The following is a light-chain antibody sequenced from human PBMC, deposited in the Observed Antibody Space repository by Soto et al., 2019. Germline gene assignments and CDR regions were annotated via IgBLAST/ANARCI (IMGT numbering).Light chain of an antibody. Sequence: DIQMTQSPSSLSASVVDRVTITCRASQSISSYLNWYQQKPGKAPNLLIYKASRLESGVPSRFSGSGSETEFTLTISGLQPGDSATYYCQQYNSYSPTFGQGTKVDNK. V-gene: IGKV1-5*03. CDR1: QSISSY. CDR2: KAS. J-gene: IGKJ1*01. CDR3: QQYNSYSPT.